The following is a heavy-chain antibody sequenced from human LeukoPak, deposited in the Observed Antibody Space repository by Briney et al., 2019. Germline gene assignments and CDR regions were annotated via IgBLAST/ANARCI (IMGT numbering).Heavy chain of an antibody. CDR2: INSDGSNT. CDR1: GFTLSSYW. J-gene: IGHJ6*02. D-gene: IGHD3-10*01. V-gene: IGHV3-74*01. Sequence: GGSLRLSCAASGFTLSSYWMHWARQVPGKGLVWVSRINSDGSNTRYAASVKGRFTVSRDNAKNTLFLQMNSLRTEDTAVYYCVRGIQSWFNGMDVWGQGTTVTVSS. CDR3: VRGIQSWFNGMDV.